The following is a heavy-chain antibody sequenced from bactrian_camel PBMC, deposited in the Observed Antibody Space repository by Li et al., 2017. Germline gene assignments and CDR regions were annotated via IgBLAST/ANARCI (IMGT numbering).Heavy chain of an antibody. CDR3: AADPIPFACANWQHKYPY. CDR1: GDLSRYC. J-gene: IGHJ4*01. V-gene: IGHV3S40*01. D-gene: IGHD7*01. Sequence: EVQLVESGGGSVQPGGSLTLSCEFSGDLSRYCLAWFRQAPGKEREGVAAVYTGSGITVYADSVKGRFTISQDNAKNTVYLQMNSLKPEDTAMYFCAADPIPFACANWQHKYPYWGPGTQVTVS. CDR2: VYTGSGIT.